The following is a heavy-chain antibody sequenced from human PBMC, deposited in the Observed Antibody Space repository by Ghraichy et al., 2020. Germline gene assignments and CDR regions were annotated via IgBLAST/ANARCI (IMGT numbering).Heavy chain of an antibody. J-gene: IGHJ4*02. CDR3: ARAEYDSGSYY. CDR1: GGSFSGYY. Sequence: SETLSLTCAVYGGSFSGYYWSWIRQPPGKGLEWIGEINHSGSTNYNPSLKSRVTISVDTSKNQFSLKLSSVTAADTAVYYCARAEYDSGSYYWGQGTLVTVSS. CDR2: INHSGST. D-gene: IGHD1-26*01. V-gene: IGHV4-34*01.